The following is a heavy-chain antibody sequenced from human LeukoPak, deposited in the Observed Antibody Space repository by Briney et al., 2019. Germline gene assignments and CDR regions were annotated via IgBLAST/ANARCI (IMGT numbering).Heavy chain of an antibody. CDR1: GFTFSSYS. CDR2: ISSSSSYI. CDR3: ARDAAYCSSTSCARVY. V-gene: IGHV3-21*01. D-gene: IGHD2-2*01. Sequence: PGGSLRLSCAASGFTFSSYSMNWVRQAPGKGLEWVSSISSSSSYIYYADSVKGRFTISRDNAKNPLYLQMNSLRAEDTAVYYCARDAAYCSSTSCARVYWGQGTLVTVSS. J-gene: IGHJ4*02.